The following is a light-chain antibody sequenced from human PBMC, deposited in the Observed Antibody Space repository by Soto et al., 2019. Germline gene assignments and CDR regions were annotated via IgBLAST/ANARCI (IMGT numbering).Light chain of an antibody. CDR1: SSDVGGFNY. Sequence: QSALTQPASVSGSPGQSITISCTGSSSDVGGFNYVSWYQQHPGNAPKLLIYEVSNRPSGVSGRFSASKSGNTAPLTISGLQAEDEADYYCFSYTSSATLVFAGGTKLTVL. J-gene: IGLJ2*01. CDR3: FSYTSSATLV. V-gene: IGLV2-14*03. CDR2: EVS.